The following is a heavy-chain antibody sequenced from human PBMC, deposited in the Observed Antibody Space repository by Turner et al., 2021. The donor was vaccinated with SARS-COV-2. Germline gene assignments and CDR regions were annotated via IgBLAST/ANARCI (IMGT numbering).Heavy chain of an antibody. J-gene: IGHJ4*02. CDR1: VSPFTSYA. V-gene: IGHV1-3*01. Sequence: HVQLVQYGAEVNMPGASLTVSCKPSVSPFTSYAMPWERQAPGQRLEWRGRINAGNGKTKYSQKSQGRGTITRKTSASTANMELSSLRSEDTAVDYCARDVWYCSSTSCYTGSHVDYWGQGTLVTVSS. D-gene: IGHD2-2*02. CDR2: INAGNGKT. CDR3: ARDVWYCSSTSCYTGSHVDY.